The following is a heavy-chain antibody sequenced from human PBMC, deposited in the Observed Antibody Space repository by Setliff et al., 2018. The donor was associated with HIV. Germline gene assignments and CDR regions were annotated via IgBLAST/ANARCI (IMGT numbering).Heavy chain of an antibody. CDR3: ANYYYDSSGLFPRDAFDI. CDR2: IIPILGIA. Sequence: ASVKVSCKASGGTFSSYGFNWVRQAPGQGLEWMGGIIPILGIANYAQKFQGRVTITADKSTSTAYMELSSLRSEDTAVYYCANYYYDSSGLFPRDAFDIWGQGTMVT. CDR1: GGTFSSYG. J-gene: IGHJ3*02. D-gene: IGHD3-22*01. V-gene: IGHV1-69*10.